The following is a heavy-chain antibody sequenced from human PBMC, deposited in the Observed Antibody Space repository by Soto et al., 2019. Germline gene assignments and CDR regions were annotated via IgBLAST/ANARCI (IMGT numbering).Heavy chain of an antibody. D-gene: IGHD3-9*01. V-gene: IGHV3-53*01. Sequence: EVQLVESGGGLIQPGGSLRLSCAASGFTVSSNYMSWVRQAPGKGLEWVSVIYSGGSTYYADSVKGRFTISRDNSKNTLYLQMNSLRAEDTAVYYCARGPHYDILTGGEFDYWGQGTLVTVSS. CDR1: GFTVSSNY. CDR3: ARGPHYDILTGGEFDY. CDR2: IYSGGST. J-gene: IGHJ4*02.